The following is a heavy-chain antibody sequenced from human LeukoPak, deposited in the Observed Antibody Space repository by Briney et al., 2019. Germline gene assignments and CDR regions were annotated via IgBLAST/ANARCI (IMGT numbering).Heavy chain of an antibody. Sequence: EASVKLSCKASGYTFTSYYMHWVRQAPGQGLEWMGIINPSGGSTSYAQKSQGRVTMTRDTSTSTVYMELSSLRSEDTAVYYCARSYCGGDCYAGNWFDPWGQGTLVTVSS. J-gene: IGHJ5*02. V-gene: IGHV1-46*01. CDR3: ARSYCGGDCYAGNWFDP. CDR2: INPSGGST. CDR1: GYTFTSYY. D-gene: IGHD2-21*02.